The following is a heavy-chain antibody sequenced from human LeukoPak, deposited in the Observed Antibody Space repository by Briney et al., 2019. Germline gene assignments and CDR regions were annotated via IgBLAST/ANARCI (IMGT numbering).Heavy chain of an antibody. CDR3: ARDQGGRNYGSGSYYKNWFDP. Sequence: SETLSLTCTGSGGSLSSYYWSWIRQPAGKGLEWIGRIYTSGSTNYNPSLKSRVTMSVDTSKNQFSLKLSSVTAADTAVYYCARDQGGRNYGSGSYYKNWFDPWGQGTLVTVSS. CDR1: GGSLSSYY. J-gene: IGHJ5*02. V-gene: IGHV4-4*07. CDR2: IYTSGST. D-gene: IGHD3-10*01.